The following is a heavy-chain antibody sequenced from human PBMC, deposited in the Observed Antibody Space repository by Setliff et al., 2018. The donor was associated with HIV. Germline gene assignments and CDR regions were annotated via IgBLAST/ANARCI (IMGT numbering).Heavy chain of an antibody. V-gene: IGHV1-18*01. Sequence: ASVKVSCKASGYTFTSYGITWVRQAPGQGLEWMGWINAYNGNTNYAQELQGRVTMTTDTSTSTVYMGLRSLRSDDTAVYYCAREGYSGSYFNYYYYLDVWGKGTTVTVSS. CDR3: AREGYSGSYFNYYYYLDV. CDR2: INAYNGNT. D-gene: IGHD1-26*01. J-gene: IGHJ6*03. CDR1: GYTFTSYG.